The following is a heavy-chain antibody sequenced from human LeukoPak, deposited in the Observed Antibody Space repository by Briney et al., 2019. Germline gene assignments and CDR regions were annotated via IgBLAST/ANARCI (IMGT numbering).Heavy chain of an antibody. CDR2: IKQDGSEK. CDR1: GFTVSSNY. V-gene: IGHV3-7*03. J-gene: IGHJ4*02. CDR3: ARQYHLDY. D-gene: IGHD2-2*01. Sequence: GGSLRLSCAASGFTVSSNYMSWVRQAPGKGLEWVANIKQDGSEKYCVDSVKGRFTISRDNAKNSLYLQMNSLRAEDTAVYYCARQYHLDYWGQGTLVTVSS.